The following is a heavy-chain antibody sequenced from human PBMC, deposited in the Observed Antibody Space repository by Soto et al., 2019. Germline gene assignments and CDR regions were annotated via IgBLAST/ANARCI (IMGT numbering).Heavy chain of an antibody. D-gene: IGHD6-13*01. CDR3: ARGGGSSWFSSHWYFDL. V-gene: IGHV4-38-2*02. Sequence: SETLSLTCTVSGYSISSGYYWGWIRQPPGKGLEWIGSIYHSGSTYYNPSLKSRVTISVDTSKNQFSLKLSSVTAADTAVYYCARGGGSSWFSSHWYFDLWGRGTLVTVSS. CDR1: GYSISSGYY. J-gene: IGHJ2*01. CDR2: IYHSGST.